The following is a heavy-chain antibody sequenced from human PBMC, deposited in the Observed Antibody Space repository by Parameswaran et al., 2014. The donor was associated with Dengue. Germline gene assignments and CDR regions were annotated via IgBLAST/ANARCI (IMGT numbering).Heavy chain of an antibody. D-gene: IGHD6-13*01. Sequence: WIRQPPGKGLEWIGSIYYSGSTYYNPSLKSRVTISVDTSKNQFSLKLSSVTAADTAVYYCARGPSAAASDYWGQGTLVTVSS. V-gene: IGHV4-39*01. CDR2: IYYSGST. J-gene: IGHJ4*02. CDR3: ARGPSAAASDY.